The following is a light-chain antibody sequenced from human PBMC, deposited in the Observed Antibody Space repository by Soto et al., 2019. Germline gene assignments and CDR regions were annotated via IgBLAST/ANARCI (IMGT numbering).Light chain of an antibody. CDR3: QQRSNSPRT. CDR2: DAS. CDR1: QSVSRY. J-gene: IGKJ1*01. V-gene: IGKV3-11*01. Sequence: EIVLTQSPATLSLSPGKRPTLSCRASQSVSRYLAWYQQKPGQAPRLLIYDASNRATGIPARCSGSGSGTDFTLTISSLEPEDFAVYYCQQRSNSPRTFGQGTKVDIK.